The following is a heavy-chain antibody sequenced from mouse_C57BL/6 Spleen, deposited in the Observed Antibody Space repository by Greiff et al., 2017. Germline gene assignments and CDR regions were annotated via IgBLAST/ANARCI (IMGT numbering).Heavy chain of an antibody. CDR3: ARDELDY. Sequence: EVKLVESGGGLVKPGGSLKLSCAASGFTFSSYAMSWVRQTPEKRLEWVATISDGGSYTYYPDNVKGRFTISRDNAKNNLYLQMSHLKSEDTAMYYCARDELDYWGQGTTLTVAS. J-gene: IGHJ2*01. V-gene: IGHV5-4*01. CDR2: ISDGGSYT. CDR1: GFTFSSYA. D-gene: IGHD4-1*01.